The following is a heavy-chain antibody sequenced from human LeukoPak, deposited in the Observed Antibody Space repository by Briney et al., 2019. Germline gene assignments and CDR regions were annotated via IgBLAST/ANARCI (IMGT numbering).Heavy chain of an antibody. Sequence: GGSLRLSCAASGFTFSSYWMHWVRQAPGKGLVWVSRISGDGSGTNYADSVKGRFTISRDNAKYTLYLQMNSLRAEDTAVYYCARSIVGAALDSWGQGTLVTVSS. V-gene: IGHV3-74*01. J-gene: IGHJ4*02. CDR1: GFTFSSYW. D-gene: IGHD1-26*01. CDR3: ARSIVGAALDS. CDR2: ISGDGSGT.